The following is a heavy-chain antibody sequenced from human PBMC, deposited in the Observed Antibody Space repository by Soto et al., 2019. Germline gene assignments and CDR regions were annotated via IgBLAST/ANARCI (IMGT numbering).Heavy chain of an antibody. V-gene: IGHV1-69*17. D-gene: IGHD3-16*01. CDR2: IIPIIGFT. Sequence: QVQLVQSGAEVKRPGSSVKVSCESSGDTFNSYVISWVRQAPGQGLEWMGGIIPIIGFTHYAQKFQGRVTISALSSTGTAYMELTNLGFEDTALYYCARESLGAKGADHWGQGTLVTVSS. CDR3: ARESLGAKGADH. J-gene: IGHJ4*02. CDR1: GDTFNSYV.